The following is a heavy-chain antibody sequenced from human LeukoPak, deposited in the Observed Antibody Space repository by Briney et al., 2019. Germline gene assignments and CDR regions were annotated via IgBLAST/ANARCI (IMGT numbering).Heavy chain of an antibody. CDR3: ARIRDGYSDAYDI. CDR1: GYTFTKYY. D-gene: IGHD5-24*01. CDR2: INPGGDNT. J-gene: IGHJ3*02. Sequence: ASVKVSCKASGYTFTKYYIHWVRQAPGQGLEWMGLINPGGDNTNYVQNFQGRVTMTRDTSTSTVYMELSSLRSEDTAIYYCARIRDGYSDAYDIWGQGTVVTVPS. V-gene: IGHV1-46*01.